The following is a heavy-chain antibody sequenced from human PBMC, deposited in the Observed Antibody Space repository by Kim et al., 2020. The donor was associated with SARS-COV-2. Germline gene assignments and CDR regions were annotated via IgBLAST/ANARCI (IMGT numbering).Heavy chain of an antibody. V-gene: IGHV3-7*01. J-gene: IGHJ4*02. D-gene: IGHD3-10*01. CDR2: K. CDR3: ARDVVYYALDY. Sequence: KYYVDSVNGRFTISRDNAKNSLYLQMNSLRAEDTAVYYCARDVVYYALDYWGQGTLVTVSS.